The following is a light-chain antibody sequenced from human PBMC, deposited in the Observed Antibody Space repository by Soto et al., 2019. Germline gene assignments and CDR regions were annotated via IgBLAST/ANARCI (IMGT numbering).Light chain of an antibody. J-gene: IGKJ4*01. Sequence: DIVMTQSPDSLAVSLGERATINCKSSQSVLYSSNNKNCLAWYQQKPGQPPKLLIYWASTRESGVPDRFTGSGSGTDFTLTISSLQAEDAAVYYCQQYYNTPTFGGGTKVEIK. CDR1: QSVLYSSNNKNC. V-gene: IGKV4-1*01. CDR2: WAS. CDR3: QQYYNTPT.